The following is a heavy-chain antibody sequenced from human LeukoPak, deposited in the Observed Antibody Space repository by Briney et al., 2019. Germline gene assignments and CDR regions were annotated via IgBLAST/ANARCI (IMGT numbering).Heavy chain of an antibody. CDR1: YGSIRTYY. D-gene: IGHD5-24*01. J-gene: IGHJ4*02. CDR2: IYYSGST. V-gene: IGHV4-59*01. CDR3: ARGSPGMATAYFDY. Sequence: SETLSLTCTVSYGSIRTYYWTWIRQPPGKGLEWIGYIYYSGSTNYNPSLKSRVTISVDTSRNQFSLKPTSVTAADTAVYYCARGSPGMATAYFDYWGQGILVTVSS.